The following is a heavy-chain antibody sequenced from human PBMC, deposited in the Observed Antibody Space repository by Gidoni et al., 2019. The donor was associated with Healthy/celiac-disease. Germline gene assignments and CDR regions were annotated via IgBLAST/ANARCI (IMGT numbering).Heavy chain of an antibody. D-gene: IGHD5-12*01. CDR1: GGSISSSRYY. CDR2: IYYSGST. CDR3: ARTSVATITDWFDP. V-gene: IGHV4-39*07. J-gene: IGHJ5*02. Sequence: QLQLQESGPGLVKPSETLSLTCTVSGGSISSSRYYWGWIRQPPGKGLEWIGSIYYSGSTYYNPSLKSRVTISVDTSKNQFSLKLSSVTAADTAVYYCARTSVATITDWFDPWGQGTLVTVSS.